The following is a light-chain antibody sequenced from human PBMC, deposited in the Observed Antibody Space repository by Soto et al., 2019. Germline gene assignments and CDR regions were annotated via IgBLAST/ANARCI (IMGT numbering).Light chain of an antibody. CDR2: AAS. CDR1: QGISSW. CDR3: QQANSSPRT. J-gene: IGKJ1*01. Sequence: DIRMTQSPSSVSASVGDRVTITCRASQGISSWLAWYQKKQGKAPKLLIYAASSLQSGVPSRLRGSGYGTDFTLTISSMQTEDFETYYCQQANSSPRTFGHGTQVDIK. V-gene: IGKV1-12*01.